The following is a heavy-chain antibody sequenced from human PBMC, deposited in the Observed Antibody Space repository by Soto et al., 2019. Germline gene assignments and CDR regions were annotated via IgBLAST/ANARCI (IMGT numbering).Heavy chain of an antibody. CDR3: ARDSSSWSIYYYYYYGVDV. Sequence: AGGSLRLSCAASGFTFSSYAMHWVRQAPGKGLEWVAVISYDGSNKYYADSVKGRFTISRDNSKNTLYLQMNSLRAEDTAVYYCARDSSSWSIYYYYYYGVDVWGQGTTVTVSS. CDR1: GFTFSSYA. J-gene: IGHJ6*02. V-gene: IGHV3-30-3*01. CDR2: ISYDGSNK. D-gene: IGHD6-13*01.